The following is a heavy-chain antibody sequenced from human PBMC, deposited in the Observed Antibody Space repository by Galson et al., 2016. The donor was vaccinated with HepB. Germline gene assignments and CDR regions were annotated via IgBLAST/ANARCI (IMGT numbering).Heavy chain of an antibody. Sequence: SVKVSCKASGYTFTNYCIHWVRQAPGQGLEWMGIINPSAGTTDYAQSFQGRVTMTRDTSTRTVYMELSSLRSEDTAVYYCARDRGYSGYDSWAYWGQGTLVTVSS. CDR3: ARDRGYSGYDSWAY. V-gene: IGHV1-46*01. D-gene: IGHD5-12*01. J-gene: IGHJ4*02. CDR1: GYTFTNYC. CDR2: INPSAGTT.